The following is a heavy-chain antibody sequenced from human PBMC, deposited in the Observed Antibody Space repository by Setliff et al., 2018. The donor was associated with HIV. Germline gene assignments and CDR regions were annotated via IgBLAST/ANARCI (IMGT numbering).Heavy chain of an antibody. CDR1: GGSISSGSYY. Sequence: SETLSLTCTVSGGSISSGSYYWSWIRQPAGKGLEWIGYIHYNGITYYNPSLESRVSISVDLSKNQFSLKLNSVTVADTAVYYCARTKGGSKHGSFWDSWGQGILVTVSS. CDR3: ARTKGGSKHGSFWDS. V-gene: IGHV4-31*02. CDR2: IHYNGIT. D-gene: IGHD3-10*01. J-gene: IGHJ5*02.